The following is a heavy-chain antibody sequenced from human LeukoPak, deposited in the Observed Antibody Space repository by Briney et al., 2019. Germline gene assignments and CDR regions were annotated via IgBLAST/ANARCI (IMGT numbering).Heavy chain of an antibody. Sequence: ASVKVSCKASGYTFTGYYMHWVRQAPGQGLEWMGWINPNSGGTNYAQKFQGRVTMTRDTSISTAYTELSRLRSDDTAVYYCARSYYGSGSYSYWGQGTLVTVSS. D-gene: IGHD3-10*01. CDR3: ARSYYGSGSYSY. J-gene: IGHJ4*02. CDR2: INPNSGGT. CDR1: GYTFTGYY. V-gene: IGHV1-2*02.